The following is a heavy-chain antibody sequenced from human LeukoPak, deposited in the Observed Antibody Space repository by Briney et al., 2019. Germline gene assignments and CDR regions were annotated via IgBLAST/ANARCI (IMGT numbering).Heavy chain of an antibody. CDR3: ARGRLGVFGMDV. Sequence: SQTLSLTCAISGDSVSGNSAAWNWIRQSPSRGLEWLGRTYYRSKWYNDYGVSVKGRVTISPDTSKNQFSLQLNSVTPEDTAVYYCARGRLGVFGMDVRGQGTTVIVSS. CDR2: TYYRSKWYN. CDR1: GDSVSGNSAA. J-gene: IGHJ6*02. D-gene: IGHD3-3*01. V-gene: IGHV6-1*01.